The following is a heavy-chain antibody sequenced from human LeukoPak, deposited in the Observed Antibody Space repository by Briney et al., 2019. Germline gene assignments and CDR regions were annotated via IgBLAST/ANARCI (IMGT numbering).Heavy chain of an antibody. Sequence: GGSLRLSCAASGFTFSSYWMSWVRQAPGKGLEWVANIKQDGSEKYYVDSVKGRFTISRDNAKNSLYLQMNSLRAEDTALYYCARSWEPLHQGFDYWGQGTLVTVSS. CDR3: ARSWEPLHQGFDY. D-gene: IGHD1-26*01. V-gene: IGHV3-7*03. J-gene: IGHJ4*02. CDR2: IKQDGSEK. CDR1: GFTFSSYW.